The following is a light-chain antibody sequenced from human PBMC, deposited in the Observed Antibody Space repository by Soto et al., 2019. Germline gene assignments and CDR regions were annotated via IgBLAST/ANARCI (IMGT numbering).Light chain of an antibody. CDR1: QSIGRN. V-gene: IGKV1-39*01. CDR3: QQYNNWHPWT. CDR2: TSS. Sequence: IQMTQSPASLSASLGDRVTISCRASQSIGRNLNWYQQKPGKAPTLLILTSSSFQSGVPSSFTGSASGTVFTLNISSLQYEDFALYYCQQYNNWHPWTFGQGTKVDIK. J-gene: IGKJ1*01.